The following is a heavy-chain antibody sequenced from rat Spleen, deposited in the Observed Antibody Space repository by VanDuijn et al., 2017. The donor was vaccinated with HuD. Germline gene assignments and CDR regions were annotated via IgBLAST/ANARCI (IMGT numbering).Heavy chain of an antibody. Sequence: QVQLKESGPGLVQPSQTLSLTCTVSGFSLTSLGVSWVRQPPEKGLEWMGGIWGDGTTNYNSALKSRLSISRDTSKSQVFLKMNSLQTEDTAIYFCSRSDYWGQGVMVTVSS. CDR1: GFSLTSLG. CDR2: IWGDGTT. J-gene: IGHJ2*01. V-gene: IGHV2-13*01. CDR3: SRSDY.